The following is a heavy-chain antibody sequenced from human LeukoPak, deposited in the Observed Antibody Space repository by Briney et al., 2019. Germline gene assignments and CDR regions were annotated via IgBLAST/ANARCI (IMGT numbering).Heavy chain of an antibody. Sequence: SEILSLTCIVSGGSISSTAYYWGWIRQPPGKGLEWIGSIYYSGSTYHNPSLKSRVTISVDTSKNQFSLKLSSVTAADTAVYYCARHDWTMGSSSSDWFDPWGQGTLVTVSS. CDR2: IYYSGST. CDR1: GGSISSTAYY. J-gene: IGHJ5*02. CDR3: ARHDWTMGSSSSDWFDP. D-gene: IGHD6-6*01. V-gene: IGHV4-39*01.